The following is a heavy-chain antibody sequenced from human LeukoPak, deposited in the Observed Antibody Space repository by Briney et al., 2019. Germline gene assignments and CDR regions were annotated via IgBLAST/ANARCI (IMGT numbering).Heavy chain of an antibody. D-gene: IGHD6-6*01. CDR2: IDPNSGGT. Sequence: GASVKVSCKASGYTFTGYYMHWVRQAPGQGLEWMGWIDPNSGGTNYAQKFQGRVTMTRDTSISTAYMEQSRLRSGDTAVYYCWYCISSPPQFDYWGQGTLVTVSS. CDR1: GYTFTGYY. CDR3: WYCISSPPQFDY. J-gene: IGHJ4*02. V-gene: IGHV1-2*02.